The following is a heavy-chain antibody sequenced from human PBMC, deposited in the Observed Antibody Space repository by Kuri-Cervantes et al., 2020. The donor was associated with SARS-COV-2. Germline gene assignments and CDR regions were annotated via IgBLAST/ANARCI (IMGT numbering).Heavy chain of an antibody. V-gene: IGHV3-21*01. CDR1: GFTFSSYS. CDR3: ARDGRNSGSVGNYYDSSGYPDY. Sequence: LSLTCAASGFTFSSYSMNWVRQAPGKGLEWVSSISSSSSYIYYADSVKGRFTISRDNAKNSLYLQMNSLRAEDTAVYHCARDGRNSGSVGNYYDSSGYPDYWGQGTLVTVSS. D-gene: IGHD3-22*01. CDR2: ISSSSSYI. J-gene: IGHJ4*02.